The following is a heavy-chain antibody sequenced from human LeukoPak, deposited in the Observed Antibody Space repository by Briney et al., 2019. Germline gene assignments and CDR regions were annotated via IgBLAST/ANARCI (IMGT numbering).Heavy chain of an antibody. V-gene: IGHV4-39*07. CDR2: VYYSGTT. CDR3: ARRDISSGWSFDY. CDR1: GGSIISSTYT. D-gene: IGHD6-19*01. Sequence: SETLSLTCTVSGGSIISSTYTWGWIRQPPGMELEWIGTVYYSGTTYYNPSLKSRVTMSADTSKNQFSLRLTSVTAADTAVYYCARRDISSGWSFDYWGQGTLVTVSS. J-gene: IGHJ4*02.